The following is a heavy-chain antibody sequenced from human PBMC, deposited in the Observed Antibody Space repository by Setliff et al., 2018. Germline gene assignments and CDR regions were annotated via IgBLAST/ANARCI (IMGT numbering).Heavy chain of an antibody. CDR1: GYSISSGYI. J-gene: IGHJ4*02. V-gene: IGHV4-38-2*02. Sequence: SETLSLTCTVSGYSISSGYIWGWIRQPPGKGLEWVGEIIHSGSTNYNPSLKSRVTISMDTSKNQFSLKVSSVTAADTAVYYCARSFSRREKFLLDYWGQGALVTVSS. CDR2: IIHSGST. CDR3: ARSFSRREKFLLDY.